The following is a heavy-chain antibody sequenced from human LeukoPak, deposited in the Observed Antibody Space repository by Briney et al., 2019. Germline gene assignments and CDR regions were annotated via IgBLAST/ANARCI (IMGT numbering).Heavy chain of an antibody. CDR1: GGSFSGYY. J-gene: IGHJ4*02. CDR3: ARQGRDGYNPQFDY. V-gene: IGHV4-34*01. D-gene: IGHD5-24*01. Sequence: SETLSLTCAVYGGSFSGYYWSWIRQPPGKGLEWIGEINHSGSTNYNPSLKSRVTISVDTSKNQFSLKLSSVTAADTAVYYCARQGRDGYNPQFDYWGQGTLVTVSS. CDR2: INHSGST.